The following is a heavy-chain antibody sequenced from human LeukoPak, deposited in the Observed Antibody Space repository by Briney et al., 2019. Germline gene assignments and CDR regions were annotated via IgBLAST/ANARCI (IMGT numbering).Heavy chain of an antibody. CDR2: INAKSGDT. Sequence: GASVKVSCKASGYTFTSYAMNWVRQAPGQGLGWMGRINAKSGDTNAAQRFQGRVTMTRVTSITTAYLELSRLRSDDTAVYYCARDELYNGYYSVKYHYNGMDVWGQGTTVTVSS. CDR3: ARDELYNGYYSVKYHYNGMDV. D-gene: IGHD3-3*01. CDR1: GYTFTSYA. J-gene: IGHJ6*02. V-gene: IGHV1-2*06.